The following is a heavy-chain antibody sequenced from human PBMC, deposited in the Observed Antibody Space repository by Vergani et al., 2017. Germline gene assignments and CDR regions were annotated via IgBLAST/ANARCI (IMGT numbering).Heavy chain of an antibody. CDR2: IKSKTDGGTT. J-gene: IGHJ3*01. CDR3: ARDGGEYDKDALDV. V-gene: IGHV3-15*01. CDR1: GFTFINAW. Sequence: EVQLVESGGGLVKPGGSLRLSCAASGFTFINAWMTWVRQAPGKGLEWVGRIKSKTDGGTTYYAAPVKGKFTISRDDSKNTLYLQMNSLKTEDTAVYYCARDGGEYDKDALDVWGQGTKVTVTS. D-gene: IGHD2-21*01.